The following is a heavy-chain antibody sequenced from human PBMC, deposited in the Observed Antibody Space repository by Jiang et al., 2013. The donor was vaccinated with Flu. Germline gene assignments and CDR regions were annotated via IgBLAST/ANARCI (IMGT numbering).Heavy chain of an antibody. CDR3: AKHRSAAVNSAANY. Sequence: YAMSWVRQAPGRGWSGSQVISGSGESTHYADSVKGRFTTSRDTSQSTVFLQMDSLRVEDTALYYCAKHRSAAVNSAANYWGLGTLVTVSS. CDR2: ISGSGEST. CDR1: YA. D-gene: IGHD4-23*01. V-gene: IGHV3-23*01. J-gene: IGHJ4*02.